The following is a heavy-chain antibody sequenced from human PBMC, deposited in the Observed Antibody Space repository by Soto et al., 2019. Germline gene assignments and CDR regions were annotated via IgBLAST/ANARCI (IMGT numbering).Heavy chain of an antibody. D-gene: IGHD4-17*01. CDR2: VYYGGSP. V-gene: IGHV4-39*01. Sequence: GPGPSYASETLSLTCSVSGDSISSDESYWGWIRQPPGKGLEWIGNVYYGGSPNYTPSLKSRITISVDISKNQFSLSLGSVTAADTAVYYCARPRGTTLGTYHWGPVSLVTVSS. J-gene: IGHJ5*02. CDR3: ARPRGTTLGTYH. CDR1: GDSISSDESY.